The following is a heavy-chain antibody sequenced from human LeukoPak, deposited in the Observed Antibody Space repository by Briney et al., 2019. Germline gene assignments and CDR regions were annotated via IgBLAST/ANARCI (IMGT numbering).Heavy chain of an antibody. Sequence: PGGSLRLSCAASGFTFSSYSMNWVRQAPGKGREWGSSISSSSSYIYYADSVKGRFTISRDNAKTSLYLQMNSLRAEDTAVYYCARRTPGLFDYWGQGTLVTVSS. CDR2: ISSSSSYI. CDR1: GFTFSSYS. J-gene: IGHJ4*02. CDR3: ARRTPGLFDY. V-gene: IGHV3-21*01. D-gene: IGHD1-14*01.